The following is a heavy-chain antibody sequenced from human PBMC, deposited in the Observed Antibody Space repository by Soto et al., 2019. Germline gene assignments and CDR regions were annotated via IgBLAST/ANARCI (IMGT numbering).Heavy chain of an antibody. J-gene: IGHJ5*02. V-gene: IGHV3-30-3*01. CDR3: ARESGGNGEANWFDP. CDR2: ISYDGSNK. CDR1: GFTFSSYA. Sequence: QVQLVESGGGVVQPGRSLRLSCAASGFTFSSYAMHWVRQAPGKGLEWVAVISYDGSNKYYADSVKGRFTISRDNSKNTLYLQMNSLRAEDTAVYYCARESGGNGEANWFDPWGQGTLVTVSS. D-gene: IGHD2-15*01.